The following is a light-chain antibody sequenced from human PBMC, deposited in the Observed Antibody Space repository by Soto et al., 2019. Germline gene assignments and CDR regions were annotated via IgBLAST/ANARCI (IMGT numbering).Light chain of an antibody. Sequence: QSVLTLEPSGSGTPGKRVTISCSGSSSNIGSNNVNWYQQVPGTAPKFLIYSNNQRPSGVPDRFSGSKSGTSASLAISGLQSEDEADYYCAAWDDSLNGYVVFGGGTQLTVL. J-gene: IGLJ2*01. CDR1: SSNIGSNN. V-gene: IGLV1-44*01. CDR2: SNN. CDR3: AAWDDSLNGYVV.